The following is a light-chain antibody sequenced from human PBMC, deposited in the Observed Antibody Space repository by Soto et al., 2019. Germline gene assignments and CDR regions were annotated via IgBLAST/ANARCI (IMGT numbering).Light chain of an antibody. J-gene: IGLJ3*02. CDR2: DVT. Sequence: QSALTQPPSVSGSPGQPVAISCTVTSSDVGDYEHVSWYQQAPGTAPKLIIFDVTNRPSGVPDRFSGSKSGNTPSLTIFGLQAEDEADYYCSLYTSSSTWVFGGGTKLTVL. V-gene: IGLV2-18*01. CDR3: SLYTSSSTWV. CDR1: SSDVGDYEH.